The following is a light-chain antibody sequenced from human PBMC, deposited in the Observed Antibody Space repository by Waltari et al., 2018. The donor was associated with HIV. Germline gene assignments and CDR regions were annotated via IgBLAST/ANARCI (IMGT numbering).Light chain of an antibody. J-gene: IGLJ3*02. CDR1: KSNIGTNF. Sequence: QPKMTQAPSASKTPGQTITMSCSGGKSNIGTNFLYCDQQIPGAAPRLVMARNDRRPAGVPDRFSGTKSGTSAFLAITDLRLDDEATYVCASWDDNLRHWVFGGGTKLTVL. CDR3: ASWDDNLRHWV. V-gene: IGLV1-47*01. CDR2: RND.